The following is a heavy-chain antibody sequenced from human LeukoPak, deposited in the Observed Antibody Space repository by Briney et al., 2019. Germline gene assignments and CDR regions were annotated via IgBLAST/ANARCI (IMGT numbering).Heavy chain of an antibody. CDR3: RTGFYRGYVAY. V-gene: IGHV1-46*01. CDR1: GYTFTSYY. J-gene: IGHJ4*02. CDR2: INPSYGGT. D-gene: IGHD5-12*01. Sequence: ASVKVSCKASGYTFTSYYMHSVRQAPGQGLEGMGIINPSYGGTRYAQQFQGRVTMTRDTSTSTVYMELSSLRSEDTAVYYCRTGFYRGYVAYWGQGTLVTVSS.